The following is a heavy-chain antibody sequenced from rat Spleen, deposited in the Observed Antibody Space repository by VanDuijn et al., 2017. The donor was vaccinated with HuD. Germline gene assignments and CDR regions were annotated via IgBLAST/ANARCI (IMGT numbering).Heavy chain of an antibody. J-gene: IGHJ2*01. CDR2: ISYDGGNT. D-gene: IGHD1-3*01. CDR1: GFTLSDYY. Sequence: EVQLVESGGGLVQPGRSLKLSCEVSGFTLSDYYMAWVRQAPTKGLEWVASISYDGGNTYYRDSVKGRFTISRDNAKSSLYLQMDSLRSEDTSTYYCAKDMDGSYDYWGQGVMVTVSS. V-gene: IGHV5-20*01. CDR3: AKDMDGSYDY.